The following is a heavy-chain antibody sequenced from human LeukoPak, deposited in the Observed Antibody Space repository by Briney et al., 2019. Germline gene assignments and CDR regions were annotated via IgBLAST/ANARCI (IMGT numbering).Heavy chain of an antibody. CDR3: ARDYVWGSSESDY. CDR2: INQDGSEK. Sequence: GGSLRLSCVASGFTFSNYWMTWFRQTPGKGLEWVGNINQDGSEKYYLDSVRGRFTISRDNAKNSLYLQMNSLRVEDTAIYYCARDYVWGSSESDYWGQGTLVTVSS. V-gene: IGHV3-7*01. CDR1: GFTFSNYW. J-gene: IGHJ4*02. D-gene: IGHD7-27*01.